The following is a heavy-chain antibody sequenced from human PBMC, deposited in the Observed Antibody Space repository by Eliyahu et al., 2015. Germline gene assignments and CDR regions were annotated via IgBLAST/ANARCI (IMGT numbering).Heavy chain of an antibody. Sequence: EVQLLESGGGLVQPGGSXRLSCXAXGFTFSXYAMSWVRQAPGKGLEWVSAISGSGGSTFYADSVKGRFTISRDSSKNTLFLQMNSLRAEDTAVYYCAKDFYYYDDWGQGTLVTVSS. CDR2: ISGSGGST. V-gene: IGHV3-23*01. D-gene: IGHD3-3*01. CDR3: AKDFYYYDD. J-gene: IGHJ4*02. CDR1: GFTFSXYA.